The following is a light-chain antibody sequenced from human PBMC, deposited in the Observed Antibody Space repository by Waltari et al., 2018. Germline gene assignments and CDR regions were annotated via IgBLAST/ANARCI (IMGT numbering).Light chain of an antibody. J-gene: IGLJ2*01. CDR3: SSYITSSTL. V-gene: IGLV2-14*01. Sequence: QSALTQPASVSGSPGQSITISCTGTSSDAGYNYVSWYQQFPGKDPKLVIYDVSHRPSGVSNRFSGSKSGNTASLTISGLQAEDEADYLCSSYITSSTLFGGGTKLTVL. CDR2: DVS. CDR1: SSDAGYNY.